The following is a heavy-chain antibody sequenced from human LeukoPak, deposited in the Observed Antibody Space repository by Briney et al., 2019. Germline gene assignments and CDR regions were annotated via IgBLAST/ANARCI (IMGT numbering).Heavy chain of an antibody. V-gene: IGHV4-4*07. CDR2: IYTSGST. CDR3: ARYKGASTTYDFWSGYIAHFDY. Sequence: SETLSLTCTVSGGSISSYYWSWIRQPAGKGLEWIGRIYTSGSTNHNPSLKSRVTMSVDTSKNQFSLKLSSVTAADTAVYYCARYKGASTTYDFWSGYIAHFDYWGQGTLVTVSS. CDR1: GGSISSYY. D-gene: IGHD3-3*01. J-gene: IGHJ4*02.